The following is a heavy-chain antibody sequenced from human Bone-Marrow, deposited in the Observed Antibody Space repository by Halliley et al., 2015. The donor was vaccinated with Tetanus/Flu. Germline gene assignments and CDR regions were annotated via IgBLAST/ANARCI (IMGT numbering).Heavy chain of an antibody. Sequence: GGTTYYADSVKGRFTISRDNSKNTLYLQVNTLRAEDTAVYYCAKGGCSSTSCHAYYYYGMDVWGQGTTVTVSS. J-gene: IGHJ6*02. CDR2: GGTT. CDR3: AKGGCSSTSCHAYYYYGMDV. D-gene: IGHD2-2*01. V-gene: IGHV3-23*01.